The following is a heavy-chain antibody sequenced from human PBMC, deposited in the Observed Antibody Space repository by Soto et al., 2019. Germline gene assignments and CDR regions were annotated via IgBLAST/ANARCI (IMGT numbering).Heavy chain of an antibody. CDR3: AKDGTLSGLLWFGGAPRDDALDI. CDR1: GYTFTSYG. CDR2: ISAYNGNT. J-gene: IGHJ3*02. V-gene: IGHV1-18*01. Sequence: GASVKVSCKASGYTFTSYGISWVRQAPGQGLEWMGWISAYNGNTNYAQKLQGRVTMTTDTSTSTAYMELRSLRSDDTAVYYCAKDGTLSGLLWFGGAPRDDALDIWGQGTMVTVSS. D-gene: IGHD3-10*01.